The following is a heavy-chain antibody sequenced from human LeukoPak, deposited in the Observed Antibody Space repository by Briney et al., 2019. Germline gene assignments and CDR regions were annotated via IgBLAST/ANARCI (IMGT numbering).Heavy chain of an antibody. CDR3: ARVTHTELSTWFDP. J-gene: IGHJ5*02. V-gene: IGHV1-69*13. CDR2: IIPIFGTA. CDR1: GYTFTGYY. Sequence: SVKVSCKASGYTFTGYYMHWVRQAPGQGLEWMGGIIPIFGTANYAQKFQGRVTITADESTTTAYMELSSLRSEDTAVYYCARVTHTELSTWFDPWGQGTLVTVSS. D-gene: IGHD5-18*01.